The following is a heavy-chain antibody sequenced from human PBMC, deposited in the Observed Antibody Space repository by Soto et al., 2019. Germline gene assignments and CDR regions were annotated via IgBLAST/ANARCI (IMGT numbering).Heavy chain of an antibody. Sequence: SVKVSCKASGYTLTELSMHWVRQAPGKGLEWMGGFDPEDGETIYAQKFQGRVTMTEDTSTDTAYMELSSLRSEDTAVYYCATADPIVLMVYARDYYYGMDVWGQGTTVTVSS. D-gene: IGHD2-8*01. J-gene: IGHJ6*02. CDR3: ATADPIVLMVYARDYYYGMDV. CDR2: FDPEDGET. V-gene: IGHV1-24*01. CDR1: GYTLTELS.